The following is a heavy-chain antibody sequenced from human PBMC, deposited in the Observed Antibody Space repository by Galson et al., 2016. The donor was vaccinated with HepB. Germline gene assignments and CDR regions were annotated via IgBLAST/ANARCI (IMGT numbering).Heavy chain of an antibody. V-gene: IGHV3-30-3*01. CDR2: ISFDGSNN. Sequence: SLRLSCAASGFTFSSYAMHWVRQAPGKGLEWVAVISFDGSNNFYADSVKGRFTISRDNSKNTLYLQMNSLRAEDTVAYYCARDDDYVWGTYRYTRTVPQYYFDYWGQGTLVTVSS. D-gene: IGHD3-16*02. CDR3: ARDDDYVWGTYRYTRTVPQYYFDY. CDR1: GFTFSSYA. J-gene: IGHJ4*02.